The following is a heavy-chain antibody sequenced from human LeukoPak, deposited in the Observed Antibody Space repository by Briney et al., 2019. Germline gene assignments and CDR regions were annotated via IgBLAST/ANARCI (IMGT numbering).Heavy chain of an antibody. V-gene: IGHV4-4*07. CDR1: GGSISSYY. D-gene: IGHD3-22*01. Sequence: SETLSLTCSVSGGSISSYYGSWIRQPAGKGLEWIGRIYTSGSTNYNPSLKSRVTMSVDTSKNQFSLKLSSVTAADTAVYYCARDMDYYDSSGYYYYEDYWGQGTLVTVSS. J-gene: IGHJ4*02. CDR3: ARDMDYYDSSGYYYYEDY. CDR2: IYTSGST.